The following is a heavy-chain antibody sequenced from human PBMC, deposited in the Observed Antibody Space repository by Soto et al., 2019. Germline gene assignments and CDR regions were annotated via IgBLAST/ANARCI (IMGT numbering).Heavy chain of an antibody. CDR1: GGSMSSIDYF. J-gene: IGHJ5*02. D-gene: IGHD2-2*01. Sequence: SETLSLTCSVSGGSMSSIDYFWSWIRQPPGKGLEWIGFIYHTGTTYYNPSLRSRVTISIDTSKSQFSMKLNSVTAADTAVYYCARVMAAMQNWLDPWGQGTLVTVSS. V-gene: IGHV4-30-4*01. CDR3: ARVMAAMQNWLDP. CDR2: IYHTGTT.